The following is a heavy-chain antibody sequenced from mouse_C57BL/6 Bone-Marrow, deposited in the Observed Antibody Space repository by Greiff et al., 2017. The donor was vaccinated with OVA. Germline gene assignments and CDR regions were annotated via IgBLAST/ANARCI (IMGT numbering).Heavy chain of an antibody. D-gene: IGHD4-1*01. J-gene: IGHJ3*01. CDR3: ARKLGPWFAY. Sequence: QVQLQQSGAELVRPGASVKLSCKASGYTFTDYYINWVKQRPGQGLEWIARIYPGSGNTYYNEKFKSKATLTVDKPSSTAYMQLSSLTSEDSAVYYCARKLGPWFAYWGQGTLVTVSA. CDR2: IYPGSGNT. CDR1: GYTFTDYY. V-gene: IGHV1-76*01.